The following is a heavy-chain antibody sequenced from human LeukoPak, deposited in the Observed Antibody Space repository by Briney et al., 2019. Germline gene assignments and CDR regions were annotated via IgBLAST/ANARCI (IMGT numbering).Heavy chain of an antibody. J-gene: IGHJ4*02. CDR1: GFSFSDAW. D-gene: IGHD3-22*01. CDR3: TTYYDSSGYYYMLDY. Sequence: GGSLRLSCAVSGFSFSDAWMSWVRQTPGKGLEWVGRIKSKTDGGTTDYAAPVKGRFTISRDDSKNMLYLQMNSLKTEDTAVYYCTTYYDSSGYYYMLDYWGQGTLVTVSS. V-gene: IGHV3-15*01. CDR2: IKSKTDGGTT.